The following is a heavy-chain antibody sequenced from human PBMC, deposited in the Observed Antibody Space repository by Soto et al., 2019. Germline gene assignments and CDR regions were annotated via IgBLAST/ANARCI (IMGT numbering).Heavy chain of an antibody. J-gene: IGHJ6*02. CDR3: ARVKGIQLWLPYYYYGMDV. CDR1: GFTFSSYG. CDR2: IWYDGSNK. D-gene: IGHD5-18*01. Sequence: LRLSCAASGFTFSSYGMHWVRQAPGKGLEWVAVIWYDGSNKYYADSVKGRFTISRDNSKNTLYLQMNSLRAEDTAVYYCARVKGIQLWLPYYYYGMDVWGQGTTVTVSS. V-gene: IGHV3-33*01.